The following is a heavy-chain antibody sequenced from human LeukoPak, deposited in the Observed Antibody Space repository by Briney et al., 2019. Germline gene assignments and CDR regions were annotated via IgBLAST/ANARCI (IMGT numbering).Heavy chain of an antibody. V-gene: IGHV3-13*01. J-gene: IGHJ6*03. CDR2: IGTAGEI. D-gene: IGHD3-10*01. CDR3: ARVAYGSGSYGNYYYYYMDV. CDR1: GFTFSRYD. Sequence: SGGSLRLSCAASGFTFSRYDMHWVRQPTGKGLEWVSGIGTAGEIYYPGSVKGRFTISRENAKNSLYLQMNSLRAGDTAVYYCARVAYGSGSYGNYYYYYMDVWGKGTTVTVSS.